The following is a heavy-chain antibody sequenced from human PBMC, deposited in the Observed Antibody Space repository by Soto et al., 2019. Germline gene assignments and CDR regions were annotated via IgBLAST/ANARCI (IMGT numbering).Heavy chain of an antibody. Sequence: GSLRFSCAASGSTFSSYAIGWVRQAPGQGLEWISAISASGGTSYYADYVKGRFTISRDKCKNMIDLQVNSLSAEDKAVYYCAKKGLLVEYFQHWGQGT. D-gene: IGHD3-22*01. J-gene: IGHJ1*01. CDR1: GSTFSSYA. V-gene: IGHV3-23*01. CDR2: ISASGGTS. CDR3: AKKGLLVEYFQH.